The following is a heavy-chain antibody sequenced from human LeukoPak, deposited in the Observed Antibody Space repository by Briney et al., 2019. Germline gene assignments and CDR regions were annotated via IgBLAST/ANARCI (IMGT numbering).Heavy chain of an antibody. CDR2: INHSGST. CDR3: ARRYGSGRTT. J-gene: IGHJ5*02. D-gene: IGHD3-10*01. CDR1: GGSFSGYY. V-gene: IGHV4-34*01. Sequence: SETLSLTCAVYGGSFSGYYWSWIRQPPGKGLEWIGEINHSGSTNYNPSLKSRVTISVDTSKNQFSLKLSSVTAADTAVYYCARRYGSGRTTWGQGTLVTVSS.